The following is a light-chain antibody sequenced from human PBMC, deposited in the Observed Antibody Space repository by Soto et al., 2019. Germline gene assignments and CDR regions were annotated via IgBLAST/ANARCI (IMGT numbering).Light chain of an antibody. V-gene: IGLV7-43*01. CDR1: TGAVTSGLH. J-gene: IGLJ2*01. Sequence: QAVVTQEPSLTVSPGGTVTLTCASSTGAVTSGLHPNWIQQRPGQAPRTLIYSTPNKHSWTPARFSGSLLGGKAALTLSGVQPEDEAVYYCLLYFGGAQGVVFGGGTKLTVL. CDR2: STP. CDR3: LLYFGGAQGVV.